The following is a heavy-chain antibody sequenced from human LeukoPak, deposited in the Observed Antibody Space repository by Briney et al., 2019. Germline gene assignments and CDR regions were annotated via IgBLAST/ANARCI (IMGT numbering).Heavy chain of an antibody. Sequence: ASVKVSCKASGGTFSSYAISWVRQAPGQGLERMGRIIPILGIANYAQKFQGRVTITADKSTSTAYMELSSLRSEDTAVYYCARPGSAVGATTAEYFQHWGQGTLVTVSS. CDR3: ARPGSAVGATTAEYFQH. J-gene: IGHJ1*01. D-gene: IGHD1-26*01. CDR2: IIPILGIA. CDR1: GGTFSSYA. V-gene: IGHV1-69*04.